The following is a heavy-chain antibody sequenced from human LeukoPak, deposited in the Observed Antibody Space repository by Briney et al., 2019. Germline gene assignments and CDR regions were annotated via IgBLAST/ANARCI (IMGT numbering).Heavy chain of an antibody. CDR1: GFSLSTSGMC. D-gene: IGHD3-16*02. Sequence: SGPALVKPTQTLTLTCTFSGFSLSTSGMCVSWIRQPPGKALEWLARIDWDDDKYYSTSLKTRLTISKDTSKNQVVLTMTNMDPVDTATYYCARHMITFGGVIHPSFDYLGQGTLVTGSS. CDR3: ARHMITFGGVIHPSFDY. CDR2: IDWDDDK. V-gene: IGHV2-70*11. J-gene: IGHJ4*02.